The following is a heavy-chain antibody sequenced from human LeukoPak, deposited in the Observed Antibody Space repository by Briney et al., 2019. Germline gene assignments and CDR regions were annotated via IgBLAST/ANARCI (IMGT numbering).Heavy chain of an antibody. Sequence: SVKVSCKASGGTFSSYAISWVRQAPGQGLEWMGRIIPIFGTANYAQKFQGRVTITTDESTSTAYMELSSLRAEDTAVYYCARGHGDHEVYFDYWGQGTLVTVSS. V-gene: IGHV1-69*05. D-gene: IGHD4-17*01. CDR3: ARGHGDHEVYFDY. CDR2: IIPIFGTA. CDR1: GGTFSSYA. J-gene: IGHJ4*02.